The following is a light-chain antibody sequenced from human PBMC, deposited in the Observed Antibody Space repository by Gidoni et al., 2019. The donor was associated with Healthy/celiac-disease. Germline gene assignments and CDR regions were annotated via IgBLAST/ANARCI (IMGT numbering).Light chain of an antibody. J-gene: IGLJ1*01. CDR3: SSYTSSTWRV. Sequence: QSALTQPASVSGSPGQPITISCTGTSSDVGGYNYVSWYQQHPGKAPKLMIYEVSNRPSGVSNRFSGSKSGNTASLTISGLQAEDEADYSCSSYTSSTWRVFGTGTKVTVL. V-gene: IGLV2-14*01. CDR2: EVS. CDR1: SSDVGGYNY.